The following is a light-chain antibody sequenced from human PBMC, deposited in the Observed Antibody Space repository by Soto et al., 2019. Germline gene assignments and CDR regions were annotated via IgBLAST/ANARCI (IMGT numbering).Light chain of an antibody. CDR2: LEVSGSY. Sequence: QAVVTQSSSASASLGSSVKLTCTLSSGHSSYIIAWHQQQPGKAPRYLMKLEVSGSYNKGRGVPDRFSGSSSGADRYLTISNLQFEDEADYYCETWDNNILVFGGGTKLTVL. V-gene: IGLV4-60*02. CDR3: ETWDNNILV. CDR1: SGHSSYI. J-gene: IGLJ2*01.